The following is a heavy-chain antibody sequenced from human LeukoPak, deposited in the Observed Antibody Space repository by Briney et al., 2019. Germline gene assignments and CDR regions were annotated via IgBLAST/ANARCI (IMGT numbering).Heavy chain of an antibody. D-gene: IGHD3-10*01. Sequence: SETLCLTCTVSGGSISSSNYYWSWIRPPAGKGLEWIGRIYTSESTNYNPSLKSRVTISVDTSRNQFSLKLSSVTAADTAVYYCARGLWFGDENPPYFDYWGQGILVTVSS. V-gene: IGHV4-61*02. CDR1: GGSISSSNYY. CDR2: IYTSEST. J-gene: IGHJ4*02. CDR3: ARGLWFGDENPPYFDY.